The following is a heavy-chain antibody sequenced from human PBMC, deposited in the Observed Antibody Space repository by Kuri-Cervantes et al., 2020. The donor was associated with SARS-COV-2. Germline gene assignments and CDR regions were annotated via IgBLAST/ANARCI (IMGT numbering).Heavy chain of an antibody. CDR3: ARDGYSYGVYYYYYLEV. CDR1: GYNFTTYG. CDR2: ISGYNGNT. V-gene: IGHV1-18*04. D-gene: IGHD5-18*01. Sequence: ASVKVSCKASGYNFTTYGISWVRQAPGQGLEWMGWISGYNGNTYYAQKFQGRVTMTIDTSTTTAYMELRSLRSDDTAVYYCARDGYSYGVYYYYYLEVGGKGTTVTVSS. J-gene: IGHJ6*03.